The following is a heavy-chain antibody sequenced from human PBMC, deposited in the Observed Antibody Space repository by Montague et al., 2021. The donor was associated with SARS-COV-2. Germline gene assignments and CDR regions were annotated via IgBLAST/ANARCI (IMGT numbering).Heavy chain of an antibody. V-gene: IGHV4-59*08. CDR3: ARLWTLPCAASPSFDP. Sequence: SETLSLTCTVSGSSISSYYWNWIRQPPGKGLEWIGYINYGGSTNYNPSLKSRVTISVDTSKNQFSLKLTSVTAADTAAYYCARLWTLPCAASPSFDPWGQGTLVTVSS. CDR2: INYGGST. D-gene: IGHD3/OR15-3a*01. J-gene: IGHJ5*02. CDR1: GSSISSYY.